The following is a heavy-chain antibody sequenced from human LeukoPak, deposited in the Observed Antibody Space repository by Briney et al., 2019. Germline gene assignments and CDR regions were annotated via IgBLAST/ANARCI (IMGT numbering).Heavy chain of an antibody. CDR2: ITGSDDRT. D-gene: IGHD5-12*01. Sequence: PGGSLRLSCAASGFTFSSDAMTWVRQAPGEGLEWVSTITGSDDRTYYAYSVKGRFTISRDYSKNTVHLQLNSLRAEDMAMYYCAKGPQLYSGYHPDYWGQGTLVTVSS. J-gene: IGHJ4*02. V-gene: IGHV3-23*01. CDR3: AKGPQLYSGYHPDY. CDR1: GFTFSSDA.